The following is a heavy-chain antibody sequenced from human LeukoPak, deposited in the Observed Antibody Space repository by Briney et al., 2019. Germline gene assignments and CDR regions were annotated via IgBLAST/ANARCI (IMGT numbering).Heavy chain of an antibody. CDR1: GFTFSDYS. D-gene: IGHD1-1*01. CDR2: ISSIGATI. CDR3: ARGPYKYVISANPDY. Sequence: GGSLRLSCAASGFTFSDYSMNWVRQATGKGLEWVSYISSIGATIYYADSVKGRFTISRDNAKNSLFPQVNSLRAEDTAVYYCARGPYKYVISANPDYWGQGTLVTVSS. V-gene: IGHV3-48*01. J-gene: IGHJ4*02.